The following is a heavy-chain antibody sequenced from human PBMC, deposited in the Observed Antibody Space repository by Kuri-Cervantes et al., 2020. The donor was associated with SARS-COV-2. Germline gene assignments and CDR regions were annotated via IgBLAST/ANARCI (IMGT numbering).Heavy chain of an antibody. CDR3: ARVPCSTSCYRLGDYYYYYGMDV. D-gene: IGHD2-2*02. Sequence: GESLKISCAASGFTFSSYAMHWVRQAPGKGLEWVAVISYDGSNKYYADSVKGRFTISRDNSKNTLYLQMNSLRAEDTAVYYCARVPCSTSCYRLGDYYYYYGMDVWGQGTTVTVSS. CDR2: ISYDGSNK. V-gene: IGHV3-30-3*01. J-gene: IGHJ6*02. CDR1: GFTFSSYA.